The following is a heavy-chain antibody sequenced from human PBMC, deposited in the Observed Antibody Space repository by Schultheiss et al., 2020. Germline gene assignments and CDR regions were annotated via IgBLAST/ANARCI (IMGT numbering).Heavy chain of an antibody. CDR1: GFTFSSYA. Sequence: GGSLRLSCAASGFTFSSYAMSWVRQAPGKGLEWVSSISSSSSYIYYADSVKGRFTISRDNAKNSLYLQMNSLRAEDTAVYYCAKDGAEEGVAGTGADYWGQGSLVTVSS. CDR3: AKDGAEEGVAGTGADY. D-gene: IGHD6-19*01. V-gene: IGHV3-21*01. J-gene: IGHJ4*02. CDR2: ISSSSSYI.